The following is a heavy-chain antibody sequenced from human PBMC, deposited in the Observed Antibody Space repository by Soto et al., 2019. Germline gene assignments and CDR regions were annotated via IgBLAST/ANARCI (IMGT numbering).Heavy chain of an antibody. CDR1: GYTFTSYY. CDR2: INPSGGST. Sequence: GAAVKVSCKASGYTFTSYYMHWVRQAPGQELEWMGIINPSGGSTSYAQKFQGRVTMTGDTSTSTVYMELSSLRSEDTAVYYCARDGGSSGWFCVLTRVGNYYYGMDVWGQGTTVTVSS. CDR3: ARDGGSSGWFCVLTRVGNYYYGMDV. V-gene: IGHV1-46*01. D-gene: IGHD3-22*01. J-gene: IGHJ6*02.